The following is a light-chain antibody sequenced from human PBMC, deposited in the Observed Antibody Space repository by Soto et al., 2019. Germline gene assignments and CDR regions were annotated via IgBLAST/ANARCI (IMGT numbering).Light chain of an antibody. J-gene: IGLJ1*01. CDR1: SSNIGAGYD. Sequence: QSLLTQPPSVSGAPGQRVTISCTGSSSNIGAGYDVHWYQQLPGTAPKLLIYGNSNRPSGVPDRFSGSKSGTSASLAITGLQAECEADYFCQSYEICLSSSYVFATRTKVTVL. CDR2: GNS. V-gene: IGLV1-40*01. CDR3: QSYEICLSSSYV.